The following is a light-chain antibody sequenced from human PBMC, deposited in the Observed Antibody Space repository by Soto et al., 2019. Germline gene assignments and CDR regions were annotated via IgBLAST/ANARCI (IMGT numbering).Light chain of an antibody. V-gene: IGLV2-14*01. CDR3: ASFRSGTILV. CDR1: RSDIGDSNF. J-gene: IGLJ1*01. CDR2: EVT. Sequence: QSALTQPASVSGSPGQSVTISCTGPRSDIGDSNFISWYQHSPGKAPRLLIYEVTNRPSGVSKRFSGSKAGNTASLTISGLLDDDEADYLCASFRSGTILVFGTGTKLTVL.